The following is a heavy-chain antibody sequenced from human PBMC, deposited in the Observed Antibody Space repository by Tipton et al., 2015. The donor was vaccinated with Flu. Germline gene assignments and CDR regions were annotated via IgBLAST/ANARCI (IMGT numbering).Heavy chain of an antibody. CDR1: GGSISSYY. D-gene: IGHD3-10*01. V-gene: IGHV4-59*01. CDR3: ARVGVTTVRELMPAANYYYYGMDV. CDR2: IYYSGST. Sequence: TLSLTCTVSGGSISSYYWSWIRQPPGKGLEWIGYIYYSGSTNYNPSLKSRVTISVDTSKNQFSLKLSSVTAADTAVYYCARVGVTTVRELMPAANYYYYGMDVWGQGTTVTVSS. J-gene: IGHJ6*02.